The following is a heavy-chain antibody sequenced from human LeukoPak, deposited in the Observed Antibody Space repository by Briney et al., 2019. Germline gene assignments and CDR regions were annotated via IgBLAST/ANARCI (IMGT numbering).Heavy chain of an antibody. V-gene: IGHV3-23*01. J-gene: IGHJ6*03. D-gene: IGHD2-2*01. CDR3: AKGSSRTYYYYYMDV. CDR2: ISGSGGST. Sequence: PGGSLRLSCAASGFTFSSYAMSWVRQAPGKGLEWVEAISGSGGSTYYADSVKGRFTISRDNSKNTLYLQMNSLRAEDTAVYYCAKGSSRTYYYYYMDVWGKGTTVTVSS. CDR1: GFTFSSYA.